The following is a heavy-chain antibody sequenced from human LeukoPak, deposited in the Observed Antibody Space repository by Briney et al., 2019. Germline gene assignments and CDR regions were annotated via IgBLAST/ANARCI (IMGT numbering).Heavy chain of an antibody. J-gene: IGHJ3*02. CDR1: GGSISSYY. CDR3: ARTPNYYESSGYPDGAFDI. D-gene: IGHD3-22*01. Sequence: ETLSLTCTVSGGSISSYYWSWIRQPPGKGLECVSVIYSSGNTYYADSVKGRFTISRDNSKNTLYLQMNSLRAEDTAVYYCARTPNYYESSGYPDGAFDIWGQGTMVTVSS. CDR2: IYSSGNT. V-gene: IGHV3-66*01.